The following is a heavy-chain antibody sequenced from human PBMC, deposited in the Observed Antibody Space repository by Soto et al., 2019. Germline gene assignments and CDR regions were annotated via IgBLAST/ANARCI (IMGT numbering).Heavy chain of an antibody. V-gene: IGHV3-23*01. CDR3: ARAGWYRFDY. D-gene: IGHD6-19*01. J-gene: IGHJ4*02. CDR1: GFTFSSYA. CDR2: IVAGGANT. Sequence: GGSLRLSCAASGFTFSSYAMSWVRQAPGKGLEWVSRIVAGGANTYHADSVKGRFTISRDNAKNTLFLQMNSLRVEDTAVYYGARAGWYRFDYWGQGTLVTVSS.